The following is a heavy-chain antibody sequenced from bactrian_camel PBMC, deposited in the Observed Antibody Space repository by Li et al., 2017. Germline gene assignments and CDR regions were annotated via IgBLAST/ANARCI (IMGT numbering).Heavy chain of an antibody. V-gene: IGHV3S53*01. D-gene: IGHD1*01. Sequence: VQLVESGGGSVQAGGSLTLSCAVSGSTASELSMAWFRQPPGKEREGVAAIASVGVTSYADSLKGRVTISQGNSKNSLYLRMNSLKPEDTAMYYCAASRGVASFSAMTYAYWGQGTQVTVS. CDR3: AASRGVASFSAMTYAY. CDR2: IASVGVT. CDR1: GSTASELS. J-gene: IGHJ4*01.